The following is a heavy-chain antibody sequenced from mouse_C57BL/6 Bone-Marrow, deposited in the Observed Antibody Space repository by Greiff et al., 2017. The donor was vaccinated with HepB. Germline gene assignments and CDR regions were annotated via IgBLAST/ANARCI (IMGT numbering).Heavy chain of an antibody. CDR2: INPGSGGT. V-gene: IGHV1-54*01. CDR3: ARSGVVPYFDY. Sequence: VKLQESGAELVRPGTSVKVSCKASGYAFTNYLIEWVKQRPGQGLEWIGVINPGSGGTNYNEKFKGKATLTADKSSSTAYMQLSSLTSEDSAVYFCARSGVVPYFDYWGQGTTLTVSS. J-gene: IGHJ2*01. CDR1: GYAFTNYL. D-gene: IGHD1-1*01.